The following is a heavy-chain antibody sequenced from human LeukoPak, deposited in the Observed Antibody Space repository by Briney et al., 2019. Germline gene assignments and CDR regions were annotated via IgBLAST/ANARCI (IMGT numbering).Heavy chain of an antibody. CDR1: GYTLTELS. D-gene: IGHD6-13*01. J-gene: IGHJ4*02. V-gene: IGHV1-24*01. CDR2: FDPEDGET. Sequence: GASVKVSCKVSGYTLTELSMHWVRQAPGKGLEWMGGFDPEDGETVYAQKFQGRVTMTEDTSTDTAYMELSSLRSEDTAVYYCATKDGMTPPMYSSSWYYFDYWGQGTLVTVSS. CDR3: ATKDGMTPPMYSSSWYYFDY.